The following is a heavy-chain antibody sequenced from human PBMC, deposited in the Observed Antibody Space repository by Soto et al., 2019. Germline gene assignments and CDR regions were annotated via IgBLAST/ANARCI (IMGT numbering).Heavy chain of an antibody. J-gene: IGHJ6*02. CDR3: ARVSGSYYYGMDV. D-gene: IGHD1-26*01. CDR1: GGSISSSNW. Sequence: QVQLQESGPGLVKPSGTLSLTCAVSGGSISSSNWWSWVRQPPGKGLEWIGEIYHSGSTNYNPSPKSRVTTSVDKSQNQFSLTLSSVTAADTAVYYCARVSGSYYYGMDVWGQGTTVTVSS. V-gene: IGHV4-4*02. CDR2: IYHSGST.